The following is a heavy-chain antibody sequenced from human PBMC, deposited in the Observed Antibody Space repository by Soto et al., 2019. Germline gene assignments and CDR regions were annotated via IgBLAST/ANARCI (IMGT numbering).Heavy chain of an antibody. CDR2: INPNSGGT. CDR1: GYTFTGYY. D-gene: IGHD6-6*01. CDR3: ARDYLERPYSSSSPYGMDV. Sequence: ASVKVSCKASGYTFTGYYMHWVRQAPGQGLEWMGWINPNSGGTNYAQKFQGWVTMTRDTSISTAYMELSRLRSDDTAVYYCARDYLERPYSSSSPYGMDVWGQGTTVTVSS. V-gene: IGHV1-2*04. J-gene: IGHJ6*02.